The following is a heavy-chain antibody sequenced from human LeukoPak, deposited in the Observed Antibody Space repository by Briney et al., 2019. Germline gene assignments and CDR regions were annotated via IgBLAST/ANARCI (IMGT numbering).Heavy chain of an antibody. J-gene: IGHJ3*02. Sequence: GGSLRLSCAASGFTFSDHHMDWVRQAPGKGLEWVGRTKNKNRSYTTEYAASVKGRFTISRDNSKNTLYLQMNTLRAEDTAVYYCARDSDILASDAFDIWGQGTMVTVSS. D-gene: IGHD3-9*01. CDR3: ARDSDILASDAFDI. CDR2: TKNKNRSYTT. V-gene: IGHV3-72*01. CDR1: GFTFSDHH.